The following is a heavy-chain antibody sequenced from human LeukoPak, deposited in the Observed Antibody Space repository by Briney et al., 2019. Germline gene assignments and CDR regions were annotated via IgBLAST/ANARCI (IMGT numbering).Heavy chain of an antibody. D-gene: IGHD2-15*01. CDR3: ARSVGYCSGGSCYSDWFDP. J-gene: IGHJ5*02. CDR1: GGSISSSNW. Sequence: SGTLSLTCAVSGGSISSSNWWSWVRQPPGKGLEWIGEIYHSGSTNYNPSLKSRVTISVDKSKNQFSLKLSSVTAADTAVYYCARSVGYCSGGSCYSDWFDPWGQGTLVTVSS. CDR2: IYHSGST. V-gene: IGHV4-4*02.